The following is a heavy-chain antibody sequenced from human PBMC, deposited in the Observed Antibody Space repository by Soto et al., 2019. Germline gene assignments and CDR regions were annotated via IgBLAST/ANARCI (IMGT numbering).Heavy chain of an antibody. J-gene: IGHJ4*02. V-gene: IGHV4-31*03. D-gene: IGHD2-15*01. CDR3: ASQTTLAPFGFDY. CDR2: IYYSGST. Sequence: QVQLQESGPGLVKPSQTLSLTCTVSDGSISSGGYYWNWIRQHPGKGLEWIGYIYYSGSTHYNLSFTRRIXISVDTSKNQFSLKLTSVTAADPAVYYCASQTTLAPFGFDYWGQGTLVTVSS. CDR1: DGSISSGGYY.